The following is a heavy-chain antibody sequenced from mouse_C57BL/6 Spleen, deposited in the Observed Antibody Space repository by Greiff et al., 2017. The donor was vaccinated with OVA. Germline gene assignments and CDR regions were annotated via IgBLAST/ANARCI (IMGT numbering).Heavy chain of an antibody. CDR2: IYPGDGDT. J-gene: IGHJ2*01. CDR1: GYAFSSYW. V-gene: IGHV1-80*01. CDR3: ARMDYGPYFDY. Sequence: QVQLKESGAELVKPGASVKISCKASGYAFSSYWMNWVKQRPGKGLEWIGQIYPGDGDTNYNGKFKGKATLTADKSSSTAYMQLSSLTSEDSAVYFCARMDYGPYFDYWGQGTTLTVSS. D-gene: IGHD1-1*01.